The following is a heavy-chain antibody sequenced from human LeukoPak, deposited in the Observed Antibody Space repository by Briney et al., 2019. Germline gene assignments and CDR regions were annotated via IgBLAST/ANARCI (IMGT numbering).Heavy chain of an antibody. D-gene: IGHD1-26*01. CDR3: ARVVGASQHFDY. CDR1: GGTFSSYA. CDR2: IIPIFGTA. V-gene: IGHV1-69*06. J-gene: IGHJ4*02. Sequence: SVKVSCKASGGTFSSYAISWVRQAPGQGLEWMGGIIPIFGTANYAQKFQGRVTITADKSTSTAYMELSSLRSEDTAVYYCARVVGASQHFDYWGQGTLVTVSS.